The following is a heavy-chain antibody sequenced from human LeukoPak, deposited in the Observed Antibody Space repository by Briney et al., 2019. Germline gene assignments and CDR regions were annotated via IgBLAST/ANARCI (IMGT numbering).Heavy chain of an antibody. CDR3: ARYYIEGRCFDY. CDR2: INPNSGGT. D-gene: IGHD3-10*01. V-gene: IGHV1-2*02. Sequence: ASVKVSCKASGYTFIGYYIHWVRQAPGQGLEWMGWINPNSGGTNYAQKFQGRVTITRDTSIRTAYMELSRLRSDDTAMYYCARYYIEGRCFDYWGQGTLVTVSS. CDR1: GYTFIGYY. J-gene: IGHJ4*02.